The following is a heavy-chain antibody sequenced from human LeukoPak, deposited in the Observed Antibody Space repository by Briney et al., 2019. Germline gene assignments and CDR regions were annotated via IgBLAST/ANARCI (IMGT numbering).Heavy chain of an antibody. Sequence: GGSLRLSCAASGFTFSSYWMHWVGQAPGKGLVWVARINSDGSSTSYADPVKGRFTISRDNAKNTLYLQMNSLRAEDTAVYHCARDSWSSSWYIWGVWTDVWGQGTTVTVSS. J-gene: IGHJ6*02. D-gene: IGHD6-13*01. CDR2: INSDGSST. CDR3: ARDSWSSSWYIWGVWTDV. V-gene: IGHV3-74*01. CDR1: GFTFSSYW.